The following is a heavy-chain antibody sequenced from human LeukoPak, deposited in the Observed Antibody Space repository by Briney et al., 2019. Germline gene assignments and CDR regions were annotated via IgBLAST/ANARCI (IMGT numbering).Heavy chain of an antibody. J-gene: IGHJ3*02. V-gene: IGHV1-8*03. D-gene: IGHD6-19*01. CDR3: ARKGWHHAFDI. CDR1: GYTFTGYY. Sequence: ASVKVFCKACGYTFTGYYMHGVRQATAQGLEWMGWMNPNSGNTGYAQKFQGRVTTTRNTSISTAYMELSSLGSEDTAVYYCARKGWHHAFDIWGQGTMVTVSS. CDR2: MNPNSGNT.